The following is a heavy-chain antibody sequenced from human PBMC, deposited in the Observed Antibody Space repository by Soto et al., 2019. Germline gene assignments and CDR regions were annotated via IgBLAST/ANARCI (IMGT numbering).Heavy chain of an antibody. CDR1: GFTFSNAW. V-gene: IGHV3-15*01. J-gene: IGHJ4*02. CDR3: TIYNWNKPPGY. Sequence: GGSLRLSCAASGFTFSNAWMSWVRQAPGKGLEWVGRIKSKTDGGTTDYAAPVKGRFTISRDDSKNTLYLQMNSLKTEDTAVYYCTIYNWNKPPGYWGQGILVTVSS. CDR2: IKSKTDGGTT. D-gene: IGHD1-20*01.